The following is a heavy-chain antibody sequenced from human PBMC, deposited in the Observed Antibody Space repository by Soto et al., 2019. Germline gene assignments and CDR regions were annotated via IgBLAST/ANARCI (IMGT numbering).Heavy chain of an antibody. J-gene: IGHJ6*02. CDR3: ARDGIGGMDV. CDR2: INAGNGNT. CDR1: GYTFTSYA. V-gene: IGHV1-3*01. D-gene: IGHD1-26*01. Sequence: ASVKVSCKASGYTFTSYAIHWVLQAPGQRPEWMGWINAGNGNTKYSQKFQGRVTITRDTSASTAYMELSSLISEDTAVYYCARDGIGGMDVWAQGTTVTVSS.